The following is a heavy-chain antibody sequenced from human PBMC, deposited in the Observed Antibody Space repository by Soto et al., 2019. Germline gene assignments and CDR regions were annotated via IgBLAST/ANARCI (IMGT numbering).Heavy chain of an antibody. J-gene: IGHJ4*02. CDR1: GFTFSSYA. CDR2: ISGSGGST. V-gene: IGHV3-23*01. Sequence: PGGSLRLSCAASGFTFSSYAMSWVRQAPGKGLEWVSAISGSGGSTYYADSVKGRFTISRDNSKNTLYLQMNSLRAEDTAVYYCAKRPATYYYGSGSYWGGDYWGQGTLVTVSS. CDR3: AKRPATYYYGSGSYWGGDY. D-gene: IGHD3-10*01.